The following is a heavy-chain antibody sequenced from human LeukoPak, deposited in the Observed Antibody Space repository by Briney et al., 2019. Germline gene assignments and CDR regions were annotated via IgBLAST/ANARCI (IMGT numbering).Heavy chain of an antibody. J-gene: IGHJ3*02. D-gene: IGHD2-21*01. Sequence: PGGSLRLSCVASGFTFSSYSMSWVRQAPGKGLEWVSSISSSSRYIYYTDSVKGRFTISRDNAKNSLYLQMNNLRAEDTAMFYCATSMAQDVDAFHIWGQGTMVTVSS. CDR3: ATSMAQDVDAFHI. V-gene: IGHV3-21*01. CDR2: ISSSSRYI. CDR1: GFTFSSYS.